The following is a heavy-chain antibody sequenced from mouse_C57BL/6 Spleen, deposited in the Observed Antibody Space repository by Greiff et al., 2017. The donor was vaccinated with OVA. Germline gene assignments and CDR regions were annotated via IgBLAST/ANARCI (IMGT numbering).Heavy chain of an antibody. V-gene: IGHV5-4*01. J-gene: IGHJ4*01. Sequence: DVKLVESGGGLVKPGGSLKLSCAASGFTFSSYAMSWVRQTPEKRLEWVATISDGGSYTYYPDNVKGRFTISRDNAKNNLYLQMSHLKSEDTAMYYCARDTLLRSMDYWGQGTSVTVSS. CDR2: ISDGGSYT. D-gene: IGHD1-1*01. CDR3: ARDTLLRSMDY. CDR1: GFTFSSYA.